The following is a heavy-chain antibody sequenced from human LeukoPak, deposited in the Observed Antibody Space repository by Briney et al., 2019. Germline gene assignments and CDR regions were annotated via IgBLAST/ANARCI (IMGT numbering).Heavy chain of an antibody. CDR1: GFTFSDHN. V-gene: IGHV3-11*01. D-gene: IGHD1-1*01. CDR3: ARRSLTTGGHAFDV. CDR2: MSGSGI. J-gene: IGHJ3*01. Sequence: GGSLRLSCAATGFTFSDHNMGWMRQAPGKGLEWTSYMSGSGIYYADSVKGRFTISRDNAKNSLYLQMSSLRAEDSAVYFCARRSLTTGGHAFDVWGQGTSVTVSS.